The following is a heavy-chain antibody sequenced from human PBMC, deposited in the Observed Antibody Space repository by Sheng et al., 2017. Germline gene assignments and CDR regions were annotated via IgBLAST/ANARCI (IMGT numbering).Heavy chain of an antibody. D-gene: IGHD6-13*01. V-gene: IGHV4-38-2*02. CDR1: GYSISSGYY. CDR2: IHHSGTT. J-gene: IGHJ3*02. CDR3: ARPIAAGDFYDAFDI. Sequence: QVQLQESGPGLVKPLEALSLTCTVSGYSISSGYYWGWIRQPPREGAWRWIATIHHSGTTFYNPSLKSRITVSVDTSKNQFSLKLSSVTAADTAVYFCARPIAAGDFYDAFDIWGQGTMVTVSS.